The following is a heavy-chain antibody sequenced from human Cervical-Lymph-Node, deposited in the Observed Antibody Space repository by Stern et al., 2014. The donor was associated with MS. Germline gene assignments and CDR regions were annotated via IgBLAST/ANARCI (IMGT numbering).Heavy chain of an antibody. CDR3: ARHGGPNWNHEAHNWFDP. Sequence: EVQLVESGAEVKKPGESLKISCKGSKYNFNTHWIAWVRQMPGKGLEWLGNIYPGNSDTRYTPSLQGQVSISADKSITTAYLHFSSLKASDSAMYFCARHGGPNWNHEAHNWFDPWGQGTLVTVSS. V-gene: IGHV5-51*03. CDR1: KYNFNTHW. CDR2: IYPGNSDT. D-gene: IGHD1-14*01. J-gene: IGHJ5*02.